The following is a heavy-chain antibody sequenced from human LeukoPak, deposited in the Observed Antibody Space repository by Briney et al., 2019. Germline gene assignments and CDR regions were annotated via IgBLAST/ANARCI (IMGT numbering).Heavy chain of an antibody. J-gene: IGHJ4*02. CDR3: ARNSSSWYYFDY. CDR1: QFTFGYYT. V-gene: IGHV3-21*01. Sequence: GGSLRLSCAASQFTFGYYTMNWVRQAPGKGLEWLSSISSSGRFTHYGDAVKGRFTISRDNAKNSLYLQMNSLRADDTAVYYCARNSSSWYYFDYWGQGTLVTVSS. CDR2: ISSSGRFT. D-gene: IGHD6-13*01.